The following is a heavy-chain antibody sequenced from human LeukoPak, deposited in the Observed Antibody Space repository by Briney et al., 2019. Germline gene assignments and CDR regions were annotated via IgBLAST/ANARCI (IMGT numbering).Heavy chain of an antibody. D-gene: IGHD7-27*01. Sequence: PGGSLRLSCAASGFTVTNFAIAWLRQAPGKGLEWVAAIGGDADGTTYPDRVRGRFFLSRDSSKNTLYLQMNVLTVEDTAVYHCVHPTGEGWFYFPYWGQGTPVTVSS. CDR1: GFTVTNFA. CDR2: IGGDADGT. CDR3: VHPTGEGWFYFPY. J-gene: IGHJ4*02. V-gene: IGHV3-23*01.